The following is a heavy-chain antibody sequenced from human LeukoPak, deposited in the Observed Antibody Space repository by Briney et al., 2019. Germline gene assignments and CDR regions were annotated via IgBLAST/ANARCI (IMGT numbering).Heavy chain of an antibody. CDR2: ISSSGSTI. J-gene: IGHJ4*01. D-gene: IGHD2-8*01. V-gene: IGHV3-48*03. CDR1: GFTFSSYE. Sequence: GSLRLSCAASGFTFSSYEMNWVRQAPGTGLEWVSYISSSGSTIYYADSVKGRFTISRDNAKNSLYLQMNSLRPDDTALYYCSTDPRLLIYWGHGTLVTVSS. CDR3: STDPRLLIY.